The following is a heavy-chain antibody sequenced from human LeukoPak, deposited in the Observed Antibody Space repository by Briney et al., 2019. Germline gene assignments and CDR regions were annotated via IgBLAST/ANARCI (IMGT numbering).Heavy chain of an antibody. J-gene: IGHJ4*02. CDR3: AGGGPGYDYFDY. V-gene: IGHV3-53*01. CDR2: ISSGGST. D-gene: IGHD5-18*01. Sequence: PGGSLRLSCAASGFTVSSNYMSWVRQAPGKGLEWVSVISSGGSTYYAASVKGRFTTFRDNYTNNMYLQLNSLRAADETVYYYAGGGPGYDYFDYWGQGTLVTVSS. CDR1: GFTVSSNY.